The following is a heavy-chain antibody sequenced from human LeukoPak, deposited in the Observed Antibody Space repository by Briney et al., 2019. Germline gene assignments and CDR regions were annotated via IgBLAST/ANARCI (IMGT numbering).Heavy chain of an antibody. CDR1: GXTFSSFS. D-gene: IGHD1-1*01. J-gene: IGHJ4*02. CDR3: ARDAGTGYFDY. CDR2: ISASSSTM. Sequence: GGSLRLSCVASGXTFSSFSMNWVRQAPGKGLEWISYISASSSTMYYADSVKGRFTISRDNAKNSLSLQINSLRDEDTAVFYCARDAGTGYFDYWGQGTLVTVSS. V-gene: IGHV3-48*02.